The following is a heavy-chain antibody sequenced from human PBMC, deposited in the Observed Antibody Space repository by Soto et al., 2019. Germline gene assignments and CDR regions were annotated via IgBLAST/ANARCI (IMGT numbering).Heavy chain of an antibody. D-gene: IGHD2-2*01. CDR3: ARDSPAVVPADRGLFDY. J-gene: IGHJ4*02. V-gene: IGHV3-33*01. Sequence: GGSLRLSCAASGFTFSSYGMHWVRQAPGKGLEWVAVIWYDGSNKYYADSVKGRFTISRDNSKNTLYLQMNSLRAEDTAVYYCARDSPAVVPADRGLFDYWGQGTLVTVSS. CDR2: IWYDGSNK. CDR1: GFTFSSYG.